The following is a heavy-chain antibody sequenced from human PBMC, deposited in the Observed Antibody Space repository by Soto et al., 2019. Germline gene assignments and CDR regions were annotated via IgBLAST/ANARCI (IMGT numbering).Heavy chain of an antibody. Sequence: QVQLVQSGAEVKKPGASVKVSCKASGYTFTSYGISWVRQAPGQGLEWMGWISAYNGNTNYAQKLQGRVTMTTDTTXXTAYMELRSLRSDEPAVYYCARGRFLEWLMGWFAPWGQGTLVTVSS. CDR3: ARGRFLEWLMGWFAP. D-gene: IGHD3-3*01. CDR1: GYTFTSYG. J-gene: IGHJ5*02. V-gene: IGHV1-18*01. CDR2: ISAYNGNT.